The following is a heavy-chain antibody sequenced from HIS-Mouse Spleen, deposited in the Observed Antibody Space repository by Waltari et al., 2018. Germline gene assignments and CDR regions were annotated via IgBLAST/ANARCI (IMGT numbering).Heavy chain of an antibody. CDR1: GGSISSSSYY. Sequence: QLQLQESGPGLVKPSEPLSLTCTVPGGSISSSSYYWGWIRQPPGKGLEWIGSIYYSGSTYYNPSLKSRVTISVDTSKNQFSLKLSSVTAADTAVYYCARDPRWNDGIDYWGQGTLVTVSS. D-gene: IGHD1-1*01. J-gene: IGHJ4*02. CDR2: IYYSGST. CDR3: ARDPRWNDGIDY. V-gene: IGHV4-39*07.